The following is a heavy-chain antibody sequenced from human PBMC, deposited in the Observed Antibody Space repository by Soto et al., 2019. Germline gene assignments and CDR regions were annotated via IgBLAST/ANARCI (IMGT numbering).Heavy chain of an antibody. D-gene: IGHD6-19*01. CDR3: ARRSSGWYFDY. CDR2: VSGSGGST. J-gene: IGHJ4*02. Sequence: EVQLLESGGGLVQPGGSLRLSCAASGFTFSSYAMNWVRQAPGQGLEWVSVVSGSGGSTYYANPVKGRFTISRDNSKNTLYLQMNSLRAEDTAVYYCARRSSGWYFDYWGQGTLVTVSS. CDR1: GFTFSSYA. V-gene: IGHV3-23*01.